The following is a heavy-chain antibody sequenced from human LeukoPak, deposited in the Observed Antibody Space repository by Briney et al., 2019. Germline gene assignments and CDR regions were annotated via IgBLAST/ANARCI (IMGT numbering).Heavy chain of an antibody. D-gene: IGHD5-18*01. J-gene: IGHJ6*02. CDR1: GGSISSNY. CDR2: IYYSGST. CDR3: ARSPPLVDTAFYYYYYYGMDV. Sequence: KPSETLSLACTVSGGSISSNYWSWIRQPPGKGLEWIGYIYYSGSTNYHPSLKSRVTISVDTSKNQFSLKLSSVTAADTAVYYCARSPPLVDTAFYYYYYYGMDVWGQGTTVTVSS. V-gene: IGHV4-59*01.